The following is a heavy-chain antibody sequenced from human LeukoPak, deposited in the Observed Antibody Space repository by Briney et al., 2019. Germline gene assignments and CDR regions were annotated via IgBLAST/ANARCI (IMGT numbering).Heavy chain of an antibody. CDR1: GYTFTGYY. CDR3: ARTYYDCWSGYDAFDI. D-gene: IGHD3-3*01. Sequence: ASVKVSCKASGYTFTGYYMHWVRQAPGQGGEWMGWINPNSGGTNYAQKFQGRVTMNRDTSISTAYMELSRLRSDDTAVYYCARTYYDCWSGYDAFDIWGQGTMVTVSS. CDR2: INPNSGGT. V-gene: IGHV1-2*02. J-gene: IGHJ3*02.